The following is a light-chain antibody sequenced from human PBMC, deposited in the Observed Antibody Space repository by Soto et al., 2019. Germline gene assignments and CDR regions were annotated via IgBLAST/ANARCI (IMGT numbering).Light chain of an antibody. CDR2: DAS. J-gene: IGKJ4*01. Sequence: VLTQSPATLSLSPGERATLSCRASQSVGRHLAWYQQKPGQAPRLLIYDASNRATGVPARFSGSGSGTDFTLSISSLETEDFAVYYCQQRNNWPPATFGGGTKVEIK. V-gene: IGKV3-11*01. CDR1: QSVGRH. CDR3: QQRNNWPPAT.